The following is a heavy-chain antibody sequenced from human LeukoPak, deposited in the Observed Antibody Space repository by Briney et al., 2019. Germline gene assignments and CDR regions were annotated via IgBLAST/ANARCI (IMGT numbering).Heavy chain of an antibody. CDR1: GGTFSSYA. Sequence: GASVKVSCKASGGTFSSYAISWVRQAPGQGLEWMGGIIPIFGTANYAQKFQGRVTITTDESTSTAYMELSSLRSEDTAVYYCASSRYNQLLPLLDAFDIWGQGTMVTVSS. CDR3: ASSRYNQLLPLLDAFDI. D-gene: IGHD2-2*01. CDR2: IIPIFGTA. V-gene: IGHV1-69*05. J-gene: IGHJ3*02.